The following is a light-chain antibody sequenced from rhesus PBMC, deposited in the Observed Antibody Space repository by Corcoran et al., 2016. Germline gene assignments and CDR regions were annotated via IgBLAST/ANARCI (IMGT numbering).Light chain of an antibody. J-gene: IGKJ1*01. V-gene: IGKV3-42*02. CDR2: GAS. Sequence: EIVLAQSPAILSLSPGERATLSCRASQRVSSSLAWYQQKPGQAPRLLIYGASNRATGIADRFSGSGSGTDFTLNISSLEPDVFVVYYFQQYSNWPRTFGHGTKVEIK. CDR1: QRVSSS. CDR3: QQYSNWPRT.